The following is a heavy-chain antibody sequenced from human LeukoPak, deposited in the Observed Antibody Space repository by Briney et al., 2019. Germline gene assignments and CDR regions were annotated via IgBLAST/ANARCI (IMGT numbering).Heavy chain of an antibody. D-gene: IGHD3-10*01. CDR1: GYRFTSYW. CDR2: IYPGDSDT. J-gene: IGHJ4*02. CDR3: ARRGRVLWFGESEFDY. Sequence: GESLQISCKGSGYRFTSYWIGWVRQMPGKGLEWMGIIYPGDSDTRYSPSFQGQVTISADKSISTAYLQWSSLKASDTAMYYCARRGRVLWFGESEFDYWGQGTLVTVSS. V-gene: IGHV5-51*01.